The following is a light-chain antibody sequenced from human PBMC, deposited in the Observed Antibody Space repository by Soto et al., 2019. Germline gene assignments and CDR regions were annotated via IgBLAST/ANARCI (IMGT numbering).Light chain of an antibody. Sequence: QSALTQPASVSGSPGQSITISCTGTSSDVGGYNFVSWYQHHPGKAPKLIIYEVSDRPSGVSDRFSGSKSGNTASLTISGLQAEDEAGYYCSSYTSTSTRVLFGGGTKLTVL. CDR2: EVS. J-gene: IGLJ2*01. V-gene: IGLV2-14*01. CDR3: SSYTSTSTRVL. CDR1: SSDVGGYNF.